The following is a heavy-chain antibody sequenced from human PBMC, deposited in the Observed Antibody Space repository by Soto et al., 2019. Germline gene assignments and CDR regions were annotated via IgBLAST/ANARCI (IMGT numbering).Heavy chain of an antibody. D-gene: IGHD3-3*01. CDR2: IYYSGST. V-gene: IGHV4-31*03. J-gene: IGHJ5*02. CDR1: GGSISSGGYY. Sequence: QVQLQESGPGLVKPSQTLSLTCTVSGGSISSGGYYWIWLRQHPGKGLEWIVYIYYSGSTYYNPSLKSRLTISVDTSKNLFSLKLSSVTAADTAVYYCARGRAGFFWSGRADTWFDPWGQGTLVTVSS. CDR3: ARGRAGFFWSGRADTWFDP.